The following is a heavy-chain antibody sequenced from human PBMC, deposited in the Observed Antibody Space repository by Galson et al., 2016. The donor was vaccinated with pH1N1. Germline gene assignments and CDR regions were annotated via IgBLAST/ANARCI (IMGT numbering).Heavy chain of an antibody. V-gene: IGHV3-9*01. J-gene: IGHJ4*02. CDR3: VKYANVGAAYFFKDYIDS. CDR1: GFTFPDYA. CDR2: ISWHGATL. D-gene: IGHD3-16*01. Sequence: SLRLSCAGSGFTFPDYAMHWVRQVPGKGLEWISGISWHGATLGYADSVKGRFTISRDNAKNSLYLQLQSLSAEDTALYYCVKYANVGAAYFFKDYIDSWGQGTLVTVSS.